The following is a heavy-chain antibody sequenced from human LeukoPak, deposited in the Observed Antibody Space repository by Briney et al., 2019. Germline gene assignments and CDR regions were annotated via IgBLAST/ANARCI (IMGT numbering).Heavy chain of an antibody. CDR1: GSTVSSYG. V-gene: IGHV3-23*01. D-gene: IGHD6-13*01. CDR3: AKARIAAAGTGAFDV. Sequence: TGGSLRLSCAASGSTVSSYGMTWVRQAPGKGLEWVSAFSATDGSAQYAESVKGRFTISRDNSKNSLYLQMNSLRDEDTAIYYCAKARIAAAGTGAFDVWGQGTMVTVSS. CDR2: FSATDGSA. J-gene: IGHJ3*01.